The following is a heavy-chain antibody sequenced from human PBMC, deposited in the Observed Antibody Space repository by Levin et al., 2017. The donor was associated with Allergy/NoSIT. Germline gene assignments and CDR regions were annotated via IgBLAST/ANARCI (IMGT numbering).Heavy chain of an antibody. D-gene: IGHD5-12*01. Sequence: GASVKVSCKASGYTFTSYYMHWVRQAPGQGLEWMGIINPSGGSTSYAQKFQGRVTMTRDTSTSTVYMELSSLRSEDTAVYYCATGRGYSGYVGSDFDYWGQGTLVTVSS. CDR1: GYTFTSYY. J-gene: IGHJ4*02. V-gene: IGHV1-46*01. CDR2: INPSGGST. CDR3: ATGRGYSGYVGSDFDY.